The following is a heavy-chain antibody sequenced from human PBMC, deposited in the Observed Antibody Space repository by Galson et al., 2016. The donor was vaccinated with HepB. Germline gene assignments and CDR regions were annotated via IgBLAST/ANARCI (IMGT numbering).Heavy chain of an antibody. D-gene: IGHD6-6*01. CDR2: VSHSSTYV. CDR3: ARSLGWYFDV. CDR1: GSTFDNYT. J-gene: IGHJ2*01. V-gene: IGHV3-21*01. Sequence: SLRLSCAASGSTFDNYTMNWLRQAPGKGLEWVSSVSHSSTYVYYADSVQGRFTISRDNAKNSLYLEMNNLRVKDTAVFYCARSLGWYFDVWGRGTLVAVSS.